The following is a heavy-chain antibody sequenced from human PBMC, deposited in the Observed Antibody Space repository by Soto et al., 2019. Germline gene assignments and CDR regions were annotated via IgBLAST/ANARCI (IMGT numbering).Heavy chain of an antibody. CDR3: AKWHSYNFDSLAFGGFDW. CDR1: GSTVSDCA. V-gene: IGHV3-23*01. Sequence: GGSLRLSCAASGSTVSDCAMTWVRQAPGKRLEWVSAISGGGSTYYAYSVRGRFTISRDNSKNTVYLQMDSLRAEDTATYYCAKWHSYNFDSLAFGGFDWWGQGTQGTVS. D-gene: IGHD3-22*01. CDR2: ISGGGST. J-gene: IGHJ4*02.